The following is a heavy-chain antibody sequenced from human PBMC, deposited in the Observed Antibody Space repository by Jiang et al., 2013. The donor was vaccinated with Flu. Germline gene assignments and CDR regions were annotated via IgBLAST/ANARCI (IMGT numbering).Heavy chain of an antibody. CDR2: IDPSDSYT. D-gene: IGHD3-22*01. V-gene: IGHV5-10-1*01. J-gene: IGHJ4*02. CDR3: ARHPPSTYFYDSSAYSFDY. CDR1: GYSFTSYW. Sequence: SLRISCQGSGYSFTSYWITWVRQMPGKGLEWMGRIDPSDSYTNYSPSFQGHVTISADKSISTAYLQWSSLKASDTAMYYCARHPPSTYFYDSSAYSFDYWGQGTLVTV.